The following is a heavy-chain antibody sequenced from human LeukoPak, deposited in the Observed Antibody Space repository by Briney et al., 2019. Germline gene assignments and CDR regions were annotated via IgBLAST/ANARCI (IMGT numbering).Heavy chain of an antibody. J-gene: IGHJ6*03. Sequence: ASVKVSCKASGYTFTSYYMHWVRQAPGQGLEWMGIINPSGGSTSYAQKFQGRVTMTRDTSTSTVYMELSSLRSEDTAVYYCARNYGSGSYYPSLSYYYYYYMDVWGKGTTVTVSS. CDR3: ARNYGSGSYYPSLSYYYYYYMDV. D-gene: IGHD3-10*01. CDR2: INPSGGST. V-gene: IGHV1-46*01. CDR1: GYTFTSYY.